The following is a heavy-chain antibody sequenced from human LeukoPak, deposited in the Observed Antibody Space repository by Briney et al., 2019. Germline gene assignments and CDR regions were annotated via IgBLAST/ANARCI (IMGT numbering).Heavy chain of an antibody. V-gene: IGHV1-2*02. CDR2: INPNSGGT. CDR1: GYTFTGYY. J-gene: IGHJ5*02. CDR3: ARGLFDAAARRDDP. Sequence: ASVKVSCKASGYTFTGYYIFWVRQAPGQGLEWMGWINPNSGGTNYAQKFQGRVTMTRDTSISTAYMELSRLRSDDTAVYYCARGLFDAAARRDDPWGQGTLVTVSS. D-gene: IGHD6-6*01.